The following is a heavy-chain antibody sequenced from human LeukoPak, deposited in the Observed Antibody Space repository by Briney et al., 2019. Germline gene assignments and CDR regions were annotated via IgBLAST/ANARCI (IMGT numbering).Heavy chain of an antibody. CDR2: ISGSGGST. CDR3: AKAGSSWYRYYFDY. CDR1: GFTFSSYA. Sequence: TGGSLRLSCAASGFTFSSYAMSWVRQAPGKGLEWVSAISGSGGSTYYADSVKGRFTISRDNSKNTLYLQMNSLRAEDTAVYYCAKAGSSWYRYYFDYWGQGTLVTVSS. D-gene: IGHD6-13*01. V-gene: IGHV3-23*01. J-gene: IGHJ4*02.